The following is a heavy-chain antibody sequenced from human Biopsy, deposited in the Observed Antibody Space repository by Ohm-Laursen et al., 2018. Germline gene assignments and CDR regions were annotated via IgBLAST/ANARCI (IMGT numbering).Heavy chain of an antibody. CDR3: ARATNSTGWPYYYFYGMDV. CDR2: IYYSGRT. V-gene: IGHV4-59*07. Sequence: SDTLSFTCTVSGGSISSDYWSWIRQTPGKGLEWIGYIYYSGRTNYNPSLKSRVTISVDTSKNQFSLRLNSVTAADTAVYYCARATNSTGWPYYYFYGMDVWGQGTTVTVSS. J-gene: IGHJ6*02. D-gene: IGHD2/OR15-2a*01. CDR1: GGSISSDY.